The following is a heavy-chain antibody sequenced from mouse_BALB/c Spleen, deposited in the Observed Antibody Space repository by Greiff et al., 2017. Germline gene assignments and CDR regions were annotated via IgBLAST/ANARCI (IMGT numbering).Heavy chain of an antibody. Sequence: EVKVVESGGGLVKPGGSLKLSCAASGFAFSSYDMSWVRQTPEKRLEWVAYISSGGGSTYYPDTVKGRFTISRDNAKNTLYLQMSSLKSEDTAMYYCARRVYYGSSYPYYFDYWGQGTTLTVSS. CDR3: ARRVYYGSSYPYYFDY. V-gene: IGHV5-12-1*01. CDR2: ISSGGGST. D-gene: IGHD1-1*01. J-gene: IGHJ2*01. CDR1: GFAFSSYD.